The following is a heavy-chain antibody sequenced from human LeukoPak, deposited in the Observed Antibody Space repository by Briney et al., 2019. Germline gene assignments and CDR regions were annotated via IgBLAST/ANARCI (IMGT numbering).Heavy chain of an antibody. CDR3: ARLLAGEYDPFDM. V-gene: IGHV4-59*08. CDR1: GGSISSYY. D-gene: IGHD3-10*01. J-gene: IGHJ3*02. Sequence: PSETLSLTCTVSGGSISSYYWSWIRQPPGKGLEWIGNIFYSGGTNYNPSLQSRVSISVDTSKNQFSLNLSSVTAADTAVYYCARLLAGEYDPFDMWGQGTMVTVSS. CDR2: IFYSGGT.